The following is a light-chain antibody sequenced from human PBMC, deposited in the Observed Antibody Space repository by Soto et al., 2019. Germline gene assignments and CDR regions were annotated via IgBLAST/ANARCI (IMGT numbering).Light chain of an antibody. J-gene: IGKJ1*01. CDR1: QSISSW. Sequence: DIQMTQSPSTLSASVGDRVTITCRASQSISSWLAWYQQKPGKAPKLLIYDASSLESGVPSRFSGSGSGTEFTLTISSLKPDDFATYYCQQYQSYSRTFGHGTKVDIK. CDR2: DAS. V-gene: IGKV1-5*01. CDR3: QQYQSYSRT.